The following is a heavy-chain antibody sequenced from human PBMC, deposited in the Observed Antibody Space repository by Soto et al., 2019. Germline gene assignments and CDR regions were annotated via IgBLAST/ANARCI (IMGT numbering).Heavy chain of an antibody. CDR3: AKKVNSGSGSQYFDY. CDR1: GFTFSSYS. V-gene: IGHV3-23*01. J-gene: IGHJ4*02. Sequence: GGSLRLSCVASGFTFSSYSMRWVRQAPGKXLEWVSGFRAGGDDGTTYYADSVKGRFTISRDNSKNTLFLQMNSLRAEDTAIYYCAKKVNSGSGSQYFDYFGQGTLVTVSS. D-gene: IGHD3-10*01. CDR2: FRAGGDDGTT.